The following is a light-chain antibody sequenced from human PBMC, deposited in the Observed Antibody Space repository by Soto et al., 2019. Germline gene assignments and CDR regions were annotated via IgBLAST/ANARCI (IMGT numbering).Light chain of an antibody. CDR2: EVS. V-gene: IGLV2-14*01. CDR3: SSYSRSSTLRV. Sequence: QSVLTQPASLSWSPGQSITISCTGTDSDIGSHNYVSWYQQHPGKAPKLMIFEVSNRPSGVSNRFSGSKSGSTASLTISGLQTEDEADYYCSSYSRSSTLRVFGSGTKVTVL. CDR1: DSDIGSHNY. J-gene: IGLJ1*01.